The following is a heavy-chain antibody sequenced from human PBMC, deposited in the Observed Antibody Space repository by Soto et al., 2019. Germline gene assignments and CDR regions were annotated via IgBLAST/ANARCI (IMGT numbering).Heavy chain of an antibody. CDR3: AREVYSSSLPTYYSYYGLDV. V-gene: IGHV3-11*01. CDR2: ISSSGSTI. D-gene: IGHD6-6*01. CDR1: GFTFSDYY. J-gene: IGHJ6*02. Sequence: QVQLVESGGGLVKPGGSLRLSCAASGFTFSDYYISWIRQAPGKGLEWVSYISSSGSTIDYADSVKGRFTISRDNAKNSLYLQMNSLIDEDTAVYYCAREVYSSSLPTYYSYYGLDVWGQGTTVTVSS.